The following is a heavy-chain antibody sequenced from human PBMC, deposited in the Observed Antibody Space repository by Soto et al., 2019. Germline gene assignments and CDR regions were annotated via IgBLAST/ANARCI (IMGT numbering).Heavy chain of an antibody. CDR1: GGSSSSYY. CDR2: IYYSGST. J-gene: IGHJ4*02. Sequence: SSETLSLTSTFSGGSSSSYYWSWIRQPPGKGLEWIGYIYYSGSTNYNPSLKSRVTISVDTSKNQFSLKLSSVTAADPAVYYCARESPLVYFDYWGQGTLVTVSS. V-gene: IGHV4-59*01. CDR3: ARESPLVYFDY. D-gene: IGHD6-13*01.